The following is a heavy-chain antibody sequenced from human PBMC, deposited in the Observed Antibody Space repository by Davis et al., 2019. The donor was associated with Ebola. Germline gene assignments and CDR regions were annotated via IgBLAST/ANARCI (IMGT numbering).Heavy chain of an antibody. D-gene: IGHD6-6*01. CDR3: AKEYLSEYSSSSSAFDI. CDR1: GGSFSGYY. CDR2: IYYSGST. J-gene: IGHJ3*02. V-gene: IGHV4-59*12. Sequence: SETLSLTCAVYGGSFSGYYWSWIRQPPGKGLEWIGYIYYSGSTNYNPSLKSRVTISVDTSKNQFSLKLSSVAAADTAVYYCAKEYLSEYSSSSSAFDIWGQGTMVTVSS.